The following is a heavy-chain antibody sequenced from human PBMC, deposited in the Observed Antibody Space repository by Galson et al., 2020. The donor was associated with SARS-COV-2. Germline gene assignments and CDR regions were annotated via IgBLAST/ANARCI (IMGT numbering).Heavy chain of an antibody. CDR1: GFTFSSYA. Sequence: GESLKISCAASGFTFSSYAMNWVRQAPGKGLEWVSTLSGSGFSTYYADSVKGRFTISRDNSKNTAYLQMNSLRAEDTAVYYCAKDLLEVRAFYAMDVGGQGTTVTVSS. CDR3: AKDLLEVRAFYAMDV. CDR2: LSGSGFST. V-gene: IGHV3-23*01. J-gene: IGHJ6*02.